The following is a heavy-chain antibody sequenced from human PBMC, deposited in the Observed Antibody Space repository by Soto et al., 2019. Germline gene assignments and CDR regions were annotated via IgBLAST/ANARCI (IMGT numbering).Heavy chain of an antibody. CDR1: GGTFSSYA. CDR3: ASVRSPDGYIPD. Sequence: GASVKVSCKASGGTFSSYAISWVRQAPGQGLEWMGGIIPIFGTANYAQKFQGRVTITADESTSTAYMELSSLRSEDTAVYYCASVRSPDGYIPDWGQGTLVTVSS. V-gene: IGHV1-69*13. CDR2: IIPIFGTA. D-gene: IGHD5-12*01. J-gene: IGHJ4*02.